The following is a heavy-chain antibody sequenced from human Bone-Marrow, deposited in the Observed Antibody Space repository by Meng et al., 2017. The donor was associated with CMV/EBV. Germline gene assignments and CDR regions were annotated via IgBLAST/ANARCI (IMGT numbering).Heavy chain of an antibody. CDR3: ARSNHWVLPMDV. CDR1: GFTFSSYW. CDR2: INSDGSST. J-gene: IGHJ6*02. V-gene: IGHV3-74*01. Sequence: GGSLRLSCAASGFTFSSYWMHWVRQAPGKGLVWVSRINSDGSSTSYADSVKGRFTISRDNAKNTLYLQMNSLRAEDTAVYYCARSNHWVLPMDVWGQGTTVTVSS. D-gene: IGHD7-27*01.